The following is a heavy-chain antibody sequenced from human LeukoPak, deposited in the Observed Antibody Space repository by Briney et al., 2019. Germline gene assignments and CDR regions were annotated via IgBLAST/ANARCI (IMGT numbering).Heavy chain of an antibody. CDR2: ISGSAHKI. CDR1: GFTFSNYA. J-gene: IGHJ4*02. Sequence: GGSLRLSCVASGFTFSNYAMSWVRQAPEKGLDWVSVISGSAHKIRYADSVKGRFTISKDNSENTVYLQMNNLRAEDTALYYCAGRVTGYSSGYVYWGQGTLVTVSS. D-gene: IGHD5-18*01. CDR3: AGRVTGYSSGYVY. V-gene: IGHV3-23*01.